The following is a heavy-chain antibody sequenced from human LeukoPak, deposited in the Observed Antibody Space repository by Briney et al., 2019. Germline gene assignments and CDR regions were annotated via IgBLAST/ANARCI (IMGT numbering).Heavy chain of an antibody. Sequence: PGGSLRLSCAASGFTFSSYAMSWVRQAPGKGLEWVSAISGSGGSTYYADSVKGRFTISRDNSKNTLYLQMNSLRAEDTAVYYCAKVKGDMTYYCSGGSCYQVEDYWGQGTLVTVSS. J-gene: IGHJ4*02. CDR1: GFTFSSYA. CDR2: ISGSGGST. D-gene: IGHD2-15*01. V-gene: IGHV3-23*01. CDR3: AKVKGDMTYYCSGGSCYQVEDY.